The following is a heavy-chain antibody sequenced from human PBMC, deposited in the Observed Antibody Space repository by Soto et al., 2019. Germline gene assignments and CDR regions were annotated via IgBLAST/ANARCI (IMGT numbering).Heavy chain of an antibody. J-gene: IGHJ4*02. CDR3: ARGGGGPARY. Sequence: SETLSLTCAGYGGSFSDYHWSWIRQTPGRGLEWIGEISQSGSTNYNPSLKTRVTISLDTSKNQFSLKLRSLTAADTAVYYCARGGGGPARYWGQGTQVTVSS. V-gene: IGHV4-34*01. D-gene: IGHD3-10*01. CDR1: GGSFSDYH. CDR2: ISQSGST.